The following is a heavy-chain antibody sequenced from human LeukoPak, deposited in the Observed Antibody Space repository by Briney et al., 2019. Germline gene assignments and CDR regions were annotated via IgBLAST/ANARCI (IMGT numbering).Heavy chain of an antibody. V-gene: IGHV3-33*01. Sequence: PGRSLRLSCAASGFTFSSYGMHWVRQAPGKGLEWVAVICYDGSNKYYADSVKGRFTISRDNSKNTLYLQMNSLRAEDTAVYYCARGGEEQQLLYYYYYMDVWGKGTTVTVSS. J-gene: IGHJ6*03. D-gene: IGHD6-13*01. CDR2: ICYDGSNK. CDR3: ARGGEEQQLLYYYYYMDV. CDR1: GFTFSSYG.